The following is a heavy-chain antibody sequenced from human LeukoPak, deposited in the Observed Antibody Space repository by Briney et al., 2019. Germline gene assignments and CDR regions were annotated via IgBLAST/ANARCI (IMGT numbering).Heavy chain of an antibody. CDR3: ARFQSPWEWLLWAY. Sequence: GGSLTLSCAASGFTLSNYWMSWVRQAPGKGLQWVANIKQDGSEKHYVDSVKGQFTISRDNAKNSLNLQMNSLRAEDTAVYYCARFQSPWEWLLWAYWGQGTLVTVSS. CDR2: IKQDGSEK. V-gene: IGHV3-7*01. D-gene: IGHD3-3*01. J-gene: IGHJ4*02. CDR1: GFTLSNYW.